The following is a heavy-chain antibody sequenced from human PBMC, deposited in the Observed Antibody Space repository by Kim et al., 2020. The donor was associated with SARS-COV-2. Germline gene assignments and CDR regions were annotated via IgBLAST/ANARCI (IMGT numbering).Heavy chain of an antibody. V-gene: IGHV4-34*01. CDR2: INHSGST. D-gene: IGHD3-16*02. CDR3: ARGGRDYIWGSYRPDFDY. CDR1: GGSFSGYY. J-gene: IGHJ4*02. Sequence: SETLSLTCAVYGGSFSGYYWSWIRQPPGKGLEWIGEINHSGSTNYNPSLKSRVTISVDTSKNQFSLKLSSVTAADTAVYYCARGGRDYIWGSYRPDFDYWGQGTLVTVSS.